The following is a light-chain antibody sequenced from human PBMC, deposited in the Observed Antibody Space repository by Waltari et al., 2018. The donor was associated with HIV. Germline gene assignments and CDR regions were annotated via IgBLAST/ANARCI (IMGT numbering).Light chain of an antibody. V-gene: IGLV1-36*01. CDR2: YDD. Sequence: QSVLTQPPSVSEAPRQRVTISCSGRSSNIGTNAVNWYQHLPGKAPKLLIYYDDLLPSGVSDRFSGSKSGTSASLAISGLQSEDDADYYCAAWDDSLNGYVFGTGTKVTVL. J-gene: IGLJ1*01. CDR1: SSNIGTNA. CDR3: AAWDDSLNGYV.